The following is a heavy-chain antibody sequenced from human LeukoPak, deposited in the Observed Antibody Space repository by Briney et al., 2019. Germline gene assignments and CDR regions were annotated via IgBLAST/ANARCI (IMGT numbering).Heavy chain of an antibody. CDR2: INTDGSTT. V-gene: IGHV3-74*01. J-gene: IGHJ4*02. CDR1: GFTFSNYW. CDR3: SNNFHGDYSY. Sequence: GWSLRLSCVASGFTFSNYWMHWVRQAPGKGLVWVSRINTDGSTTTYADSVKGRFTISRDNAKNTLYLQMNSLRAEDTAVYYCSNNFHGDYSYWGQGTLVTVSS. D-gene: IGHD4-17*01.